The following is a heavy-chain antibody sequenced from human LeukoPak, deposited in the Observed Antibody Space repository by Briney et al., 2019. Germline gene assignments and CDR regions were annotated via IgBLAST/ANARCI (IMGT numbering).Heavy chain of an antibody. CDR1: GFTFSSYT. CDR2: ISSSSSNI. J-gene: IGHJ3*02. CDR3: ARDTYDILTGYYKWAFDI. V-gene: IGHV3-21*06. Sequence: PGESLRLSCAPSGFTFSSYTMNWVRKAPGKGMELVSFISSSSSNIYYADSVKGRFTISRDNAKNSLYLEMNSLRAEDTAVYYCARDTYDILTGYYKWAFDIWGQGTMVTVSS. D-gene: IGHD3-9*01.